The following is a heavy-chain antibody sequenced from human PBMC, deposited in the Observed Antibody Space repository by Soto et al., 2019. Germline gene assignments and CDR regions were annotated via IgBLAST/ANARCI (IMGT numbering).Heavy chain of an antibody. CDR2: IIPNSGGT. Sequence: ASVKVSCKASGYTFTGYYMHWVRQAPGQGLDLMGWIIPNSGGTNYAHQFQGWVTMTRDTSISTAYMELSRLRSDDTAVFYCARGTYYDFWSGHDPYYFDYWGQGTLVTVSS. D-gene: IGHD3-3*01. J-gene: IGHJ4*02. V-gene: IGHV1-2*04. CDR1: GYTFTGYY. CDR3: ARGTYYDFWSGHDPYYFDY.